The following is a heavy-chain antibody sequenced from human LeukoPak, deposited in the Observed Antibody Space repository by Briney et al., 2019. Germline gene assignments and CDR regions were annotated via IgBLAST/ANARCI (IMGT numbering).Heavy chain of an antibody. J-gene: IGHJ4*02. Sequence: DSMKVSCKTSGYTFTGYYIHWVRQAPGQGLEWMGWINPNSGRTNYPQKFRGRVTMTRDTSISTAYMELSRLTSDHTAVYYCARLWNSGYQIYFDSWGQGALVSVS. CDR1: GYTFTGYY. V-gene: IGHV1-2*02. CDR3: ARLWNSGYQIYFDS. CDR2: INPNSGRT. D-gene: IGHD5-12*01.